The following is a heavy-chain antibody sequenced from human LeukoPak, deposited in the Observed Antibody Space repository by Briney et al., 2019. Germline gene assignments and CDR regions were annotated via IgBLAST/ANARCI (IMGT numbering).Heavy chain of an antibody. CDR3: ARQGGFGFDAFDI. CDR2: IYPGDSDT. CDR1: EYNFTSYW. D-gene: IGHD5-12*01. Sequence: GESLKISCKGSEYNFTSYWIAWVRQMPGKGLEWMGIIYPGDSDTRYSPSFQGQVTISADKSISTAYLQWSSLKASDTAMYYCARQGGFGFDAFDIWGQGTMVTVSS. J-gene: IGHJ3*02. V-gene: IGHV5-51*01.